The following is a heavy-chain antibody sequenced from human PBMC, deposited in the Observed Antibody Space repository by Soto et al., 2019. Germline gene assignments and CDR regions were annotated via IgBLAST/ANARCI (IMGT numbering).Heavy chain of an antibody. CDR3: ARVYSSSWGEYYYYYGMDV. CDR1: GGTFSSYA. J-gene: IGHJ6*01. D-gene: IGHD6-13*01. Sequence: QVQLVKSGAEVKKPGSSVKVSCKASGGTFSSYAISWVRQAPGQVLEWMGGIITIFGTANYAQKFQGRVPITSDKSTSTAHMGLSSLRSDDTAVYYCARVYSSSWGEYYYYYGMDVWGQGNTVTVSS. V-gene: IGHV1-69*06. CDR2: IITIFGTA.